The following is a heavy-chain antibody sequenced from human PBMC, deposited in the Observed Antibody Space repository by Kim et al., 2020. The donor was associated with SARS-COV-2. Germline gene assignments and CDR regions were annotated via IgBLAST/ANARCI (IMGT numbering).Heavy chain of an antibody. CDR3: ATIRDSSGREYFQH. CDR2: ISGSGGST. CDR1: GFTFSSYA. Sequence: GGSLRLSCAASGFTFSSYAMSWVRQAPGKGLEWVSAISGSGGSTYYADSVKGRFTISRDNSKNTLYLQMNSLRAEDTAVYYCATIRDSSGREYFQHWGQGTLVTVSS. J-gene: IGHJ1*01. D-gene: IGHD3-22*01. V-gene: IGHV3-23*01.